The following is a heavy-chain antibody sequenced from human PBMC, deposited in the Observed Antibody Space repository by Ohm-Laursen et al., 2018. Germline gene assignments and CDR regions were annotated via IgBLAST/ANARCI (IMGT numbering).Heavy chain of an antibody. CDR1: GFTVSNNF. Sequence: SLRLSCAASGFTVSNNFMSWVRQAPGKGLEWVSVIYTDGSTHYADSVRGRFTISRDNLRNRLYVQMNSLRADDTAVYYCTRGDRGGNSSPYFHYWGQGILVTVSS. J-gene: IGHJ4*02. CDR2: IYTDGST. CDR3: TRGDRGGNSSPYFHY. D-gene: IGHD4-23*01. V-gene: IGHV3-53*01.